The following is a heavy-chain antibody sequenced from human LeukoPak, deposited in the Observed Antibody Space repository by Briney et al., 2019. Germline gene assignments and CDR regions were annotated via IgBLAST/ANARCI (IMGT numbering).Heavy chain of an antibody. Sequence: GGSLRLSCAASGFTFSNYSMNWVRQAPGKGLEGVSYISSSRNTIYYADSVKGRFTISRDNAKNSLYLQMNSLRAEDTAVYYCARVYGSGSYYSPIYFDYWGQGTLVTVSS. CDR3: ARVYGSGSYYSPIYFDY. J-gene: IGHJ4*02. V-gene: IGHV3-48*04. CDR2: ISSSRNTI. D-gene: IGHD3-10*01. CDR1: GFTFSNYS.